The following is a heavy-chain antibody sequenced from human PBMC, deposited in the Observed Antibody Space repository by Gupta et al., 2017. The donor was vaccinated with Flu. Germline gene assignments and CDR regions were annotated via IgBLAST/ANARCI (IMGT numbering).Heavy chain of an antibody. V-gene: IGHV4-39*01. CDR1: GGFTTSSSYY. CDR3: AAIQLYLGGFDY. D-gene: IGHD1-1*01. J-gene: IGHJ4*02. Sequence: QLQLQESGPGLVKPSETLSLTCTVSGGFTTSSSYYWGWIRQPPGKGLEWIGSIYYSGSTYYNPSLKSRVTLSVDTSKNQFSLNLTSVTAADTAVYYCAAIQLYLGGFDYWGQGTLVTVSS. CDR2: IYYSGST.